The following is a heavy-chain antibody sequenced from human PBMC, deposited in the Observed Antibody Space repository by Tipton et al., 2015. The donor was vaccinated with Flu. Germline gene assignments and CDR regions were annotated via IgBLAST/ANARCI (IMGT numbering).Heavy chain of an antibody. J-gene: IGHJ5*02. CDR3: VRRDYSNYVSDPKSWFDP. V-gene: IGHV4-38-2*01. Sequence: TLSLTCSVSGDAIHSGYLWAWIRQPPGRGLEWIGNIFRTGSPYLNPSLKGRVAISVDTSKNQFSLKMKSVTAADKAVYYCVRRDYSNYVSDPKSWFDPWGQGTLVTVSS. CDR2: IFRTGSP. CDR1: GDAIHSGYL. D-gene: IGHD4-11*01.